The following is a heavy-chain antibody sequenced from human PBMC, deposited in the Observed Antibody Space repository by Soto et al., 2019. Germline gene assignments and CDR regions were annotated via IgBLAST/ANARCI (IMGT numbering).Heavy chain of an antibody. Sequence: SETLSLTCAVYGGSFSGYYWSWIRQPPGKGLEWIGYIYYSGSTNYNPSLKSRVTISVDTSKNQFSLKLSSVTAADTAVYYCARERFSYGRNVNWFDPWGQGTLVTVSS. CDR3: ARERFSYGRNVNWFDP. CDR1: GGSFSGYY. J-gene: IGHJ5*02. D-gene: IGHD3-16*01. CDR2: IYYSGST. V-gene: IGHV4-59*01.